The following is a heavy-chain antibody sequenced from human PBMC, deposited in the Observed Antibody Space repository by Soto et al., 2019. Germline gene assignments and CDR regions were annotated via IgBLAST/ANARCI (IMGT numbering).Heavy chain of an antibody. CDR2: INHSGST. Sequence: PSETLSLTCAVYGGSFSGYYWSWIRQPPGKGLEWIGEINHSGSTNYNPSLKSRVTISVDTSKNQFSLKLSSVTAADTAVYYCARALFRPSLVRGRSSDFDYWGQGTMVTVSS. CDR3: ARALFRPSLVRGRSSDFDY. J-gene: IGHJ4*02. D-gene: IGHD3-10*01. V-gene: IGHV4-34*01. CDR1: GGSFSGYY.